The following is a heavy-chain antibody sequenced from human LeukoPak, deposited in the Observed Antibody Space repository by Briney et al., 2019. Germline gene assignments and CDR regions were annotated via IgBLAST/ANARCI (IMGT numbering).Heavy chain of an antibody. V-gene: IGHV3-13*01. D-gene: IGHD1-1*01. CDR3: ARGPPRGKYYYMDV. J-gene: IGHJ6*03. Sequence: GGSLRLSSAASGFTFSSFDMHWVRQPPGQGLEWVSPIGTASDTYYPGSVEGRFTLSRDNAKNSLYLQMNSLTAGDTAVYYCARGPPRGKYYYMDVWGKGTTVTVSS. CDR1: GFTFSSFD. CDR2: IGTASDT.